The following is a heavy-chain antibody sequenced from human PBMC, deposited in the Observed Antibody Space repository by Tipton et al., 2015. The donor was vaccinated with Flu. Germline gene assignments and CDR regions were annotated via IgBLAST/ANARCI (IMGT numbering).Heavy chain of an antibody. V-gene: IGHV3-53*01. D-gene: IGHD1-26*01. CDR1: GFTVSDNY. CDR3: ARDLRGWEWELHSGSDY. Sequence: VQLVQSGGDLIQPGGSLRLSCAASGFTVSDNYMSWVRQAPGKGLEWVSVIYTGGITYTADSVKGRFTISRDNAKSSLLLQMNSLRADDTAIYYCARDLRGWEWELHSGSDYWGQGALATVSS. CDR2: IYTGGIT. J-gene: IGHJ4*02.